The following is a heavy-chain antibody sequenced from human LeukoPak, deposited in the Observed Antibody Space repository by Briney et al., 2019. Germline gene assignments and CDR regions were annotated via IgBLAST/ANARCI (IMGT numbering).Heavy chain of an antibody. D-gene: IGHD6-19*01. CDR1: GGSNSGSY. V-gene: IGHV4-59*03. J-gene: IGHJ3*02. Sequence: SETLSLTCTVSGGSNSGSYWSWIRQSPGKGLEWIGYIYYNGNTDYNPSLRSRLTMSVDTSKNQFSLKLTSVTAADTALYYCAKGGWSLDIWGQGTMVTVSS. CDR3: AKGGWSLDI. CDR2: IYYNGNT.